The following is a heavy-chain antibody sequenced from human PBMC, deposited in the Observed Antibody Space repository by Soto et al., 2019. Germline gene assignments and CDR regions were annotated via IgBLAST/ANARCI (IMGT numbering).Heavy chain of an antibody. Sequence: AASVKVSCKASGYTFIGYSMHWVRQAPGQGLEWMGWFNPNSGGTNYAQKFQDRVTMTRDTSISTAYMELSSLRSDDTAVYYCASILYDYSNLGDGLDVWGQGTTVTVSS. V-gene: IGHV1-2*02. J-gene: IGHJ6*02. CDR1: GYTFIGYS. CDR2: FNPNSGGT. D-gene: IGHD4-4*01. CDR3: ASILYDYSNLGDGLDV.